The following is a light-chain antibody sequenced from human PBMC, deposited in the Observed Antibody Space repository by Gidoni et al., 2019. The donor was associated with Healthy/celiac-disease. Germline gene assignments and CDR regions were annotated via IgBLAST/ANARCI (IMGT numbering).Light chain of an antibody. CDR3: QQYGSSPPGT. Sequence: EIVLTQSPGTLSLSPGERATLSCRASQSVSSSYLAWYQQKPGQAPRLLIYGASSRATGIPDGFGGSECGADCTLTISRLEREDFAVYYCQQYGSSPPGTFGQGTKLEIK. J-gene: IGKJ2*01. CDR2: GAS. CDR1: QSVSSSY. V-gene: IGKV3-20*01.